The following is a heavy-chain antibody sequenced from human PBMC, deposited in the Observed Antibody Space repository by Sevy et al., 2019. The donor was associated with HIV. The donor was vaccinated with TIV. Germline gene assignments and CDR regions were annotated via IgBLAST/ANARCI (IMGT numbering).Heavy chain of an antibody. CDR2: FDPEDGET. CDR3: ATSREYYHDSSGYFDY. CDR1: GYTLTQLS. J-gene: IGHJ4*02. D-gene: IGHD3-22*01. V-gene: IGHV1-24*01. Sequence: ASVKVSCKVSGYTLTQLSMHWVRQAPGKGLEWMGSFDPEDGETIYAQKFQGRFTMTEDTSTDTAYMELSSLRSEDTAVYYCATSREYYHDSSGYFDYWGQGTLVTVSS.